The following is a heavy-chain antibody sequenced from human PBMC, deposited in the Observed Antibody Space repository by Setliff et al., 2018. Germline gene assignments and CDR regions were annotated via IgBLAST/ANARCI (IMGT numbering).Heavy chain of an antibody. Sequence: VASVKVSCKASGYTSINYGISWVRQAPGQGLEWMGWISGSTDNTNYAQKFQGRVTMTTDTSTNTAYMELRSLRSDDTAMYYCTRAAREVVVPPSQKRNDYWGQGTLVTVSS. D-gene: IGHD2-2*01. V-gene: IGHV1-18*01. CDR3: TRAAREVVVPPSQKRNDY. CDR1: GYTSINYG. J-gene: IGHJ4*02. CDR2: ISGSTDNT.